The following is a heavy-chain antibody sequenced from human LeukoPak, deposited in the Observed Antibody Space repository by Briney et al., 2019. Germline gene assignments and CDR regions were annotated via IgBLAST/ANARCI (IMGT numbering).Heavy chain of an antibody. CDR3: ARAFIGSGWYYFDY. D-gene: IGHD6-19*01. CDR2: ISSSSSYT. V-gene: IGHV3-11*06. Sequence: PGGSLRLSCAASGFTFSDYYISWIRQAPGKGLEWVSYISSSSSYTNYADSVKGRFTISRDNAKNSLYLQMSSLRAEDTAVYYCARAFIGSGWYYFDYWGQGTLVTVSS. J-gene: IGHJ4*02. CDR1: GFTFSDYY.